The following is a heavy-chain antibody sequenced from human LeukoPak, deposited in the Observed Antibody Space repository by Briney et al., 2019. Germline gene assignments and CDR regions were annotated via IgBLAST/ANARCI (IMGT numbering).Heavy chain of an antibody. Sequence: PRGSLRLSCVASEFTFSSYGMHWVRQAPGKGLEWVAIISYNGSNEYYADSVKGRFTISRDNSKNTLFLQMNSLRAEDTAVYYCARHEFMVRGHSEPDWFDPWGQGTLVTVSS. J-gene: IGHJ5*02. V-gene: IGHV3-30*03. CDR1: EFTFSSYG. CDR2: ISYNGSNE. CDR3: ARHEFMVRGHSEPDWFDP. D-gene: IGHD3-10*01.